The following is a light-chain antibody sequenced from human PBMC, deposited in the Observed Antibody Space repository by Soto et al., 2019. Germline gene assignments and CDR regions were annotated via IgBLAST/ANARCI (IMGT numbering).Light chain of an antibody. CDR2: GAS. CDR3: QQYGSSLIT. CDR1: QSITNNY. Sequence: EIVLTQSPGTLSLSPGERATLSCRASQSITNNYLAWYQQKPGQAPRLLIYGASSRATGIPDRFSGSGSGTDFTLTISRLEPEDFAVYYCQQYGSSLITFGQGTRLEN. J-gene: IGKJ5*01. V-gene: IGKV3-20*01.